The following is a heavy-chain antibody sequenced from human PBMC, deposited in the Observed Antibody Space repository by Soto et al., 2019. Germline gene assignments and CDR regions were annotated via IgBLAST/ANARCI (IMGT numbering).Heavy chain of an antibody. J-gene: IGHJ4*02. CDR2: ISAYNGNT. V-gene: IGHV1-18*01. Sequence: ASVKVSCKASGYTFTSYGISWVRQAPGQGLEWMGWISAYNGNTNYAQKLQGRVTMTTDTSTSTAYMELRSLRSDDTAVYYCATSLVGPIPFDYSGQRTPDTVSS. CDR3: ATSLVGPIPFDY. D-gene: IGHD1-26*01. CDR1: GYTFTSYG.